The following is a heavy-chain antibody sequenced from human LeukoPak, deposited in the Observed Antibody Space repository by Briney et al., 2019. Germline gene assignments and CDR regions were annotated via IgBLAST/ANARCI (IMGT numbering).Heavy chain of an antibody. D-gene: IGHD5-24*01. J-gene: IGHJ4*02. CDR2: INHSGRT. V-gene: IGHV4-34*01. Sequence: SETLSLTCAVYGGSFSGYYWSWIRQPPGKGLEWIGEINHSGRTNYNPSLKSRVTISVATSKNQFSLKLSSVTAADTAVYYCARINRWLQTHFDYWGQGTLVTVSS. CDR1: GGSFSGYY. CDR3: ARINRWLQTHFDY.